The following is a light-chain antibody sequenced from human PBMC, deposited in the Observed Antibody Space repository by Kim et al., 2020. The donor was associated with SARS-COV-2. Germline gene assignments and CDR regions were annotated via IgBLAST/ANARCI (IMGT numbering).Light chain of an antibody. CDR3: QVWDNYSDHVV. CDR2: YDR. CDR1: NIGSNS. J-gene: IGLJ2*01. V-gene: IGLV3-21*04. Sequence: APGKTARITCGGNNIGSNSVHWYQQKPGQGPVLVMKYDRDRPSGIPGRISGSNSGNTATLTITRVEAGDEADYYCQVWDNYSDHVVFGGGTKLTVL.